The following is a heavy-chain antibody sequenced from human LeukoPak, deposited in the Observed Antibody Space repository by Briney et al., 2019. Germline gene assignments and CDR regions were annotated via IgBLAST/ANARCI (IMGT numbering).Heavy chain of an antibody. V-gene: IGHV1-2*02. D-gene: IGHD3-10*01. CDR3: ARDLSYYGSGSYYFDF. CDR2: INPNSGAT. J-gene: IGHJ4*02. CDR1: GYTFTGYY. Sequence: ASVKVSCRAFGYTFTGYYIHWVRQAPGQGLEWMGWINPNSGATNYAQKFQGRVTMTRDTSISTAYMELSRLGSDDTAVYYCARDLSYYGSGSYYFDFWGQGTLVTVSS.